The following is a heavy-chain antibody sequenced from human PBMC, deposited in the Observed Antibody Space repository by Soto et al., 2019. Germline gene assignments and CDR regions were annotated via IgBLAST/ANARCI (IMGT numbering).Heavy chain of an antibody. V-gene: IGHV2-26*01. CDR3: ARRDGDYNSSGLDV. CDR2: FFSDAER. J-gene: IGHJ6*02. D-gene: IGHD4-17*01. Sequence: QVTLKESGPVLVKPTETLTLTCSVSGFSLTNGRMGVSWIRQPPGKALERLAHFFSDAERSYSTSMQSRLNMYTDSSCSPVVLTMTNMAPADTATYFCARRDGDYNSSGLDVWGHGIAVTFSS. CDR1: GFSLTNGRMG.